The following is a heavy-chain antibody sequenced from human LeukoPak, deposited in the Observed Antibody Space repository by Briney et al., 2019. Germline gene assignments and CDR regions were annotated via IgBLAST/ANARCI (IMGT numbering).Heavy chain of an antibody. CDR2: ISSSSSYI. V-gene: IGHV3-21*01. CDR1: GFTFSSYR. Sequence: GGSLRLSCAASGFTFSSYRMNWVRQAPGKGLEWVSSISSSSSYIYYADSVKGRFTISRDNAKNSLYLQMNSLRAEDTAVYYCAKGGLRVTDYWGQGTLVTVSS. D-gene: IGHD5/OR15-5a*01. CDR3: AKGGLRVTDY. J-gene: IGHJ4*02.